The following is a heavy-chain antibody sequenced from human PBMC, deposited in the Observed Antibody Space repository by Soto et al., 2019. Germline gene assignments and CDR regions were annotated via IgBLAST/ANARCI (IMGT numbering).Heavy chain of an antibody. CDR3: ARDHGGSTWFVGIYYYFGVDV. V-gene: IGHV3-48*02. CDR2: ISGSSDTI. Sequence: GGSLRLSCAASGFTLSSYNMNWVRQAPGKGLEWVSYISGSSDTIYYADSVEGRFTISRDNAKNSLYLQMDSLRDEDTAVYYCARDHGGSTWFVGIYYYFGVDVWGQGTTVTVSS. CDR1: GFTLSSYN. D-gene: IGHD6-13*01. J-gene: IGHJ6*02.